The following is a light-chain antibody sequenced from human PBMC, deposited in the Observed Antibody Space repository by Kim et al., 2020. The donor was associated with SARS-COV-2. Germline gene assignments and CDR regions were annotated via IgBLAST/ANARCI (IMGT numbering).Light chain of an antibody. CDR2: GAS. J-gene: IGKJ5*01. CDR3: QQYKNWPPIT. V-gene: IGKV3D-15*01. CDR1: QSVASK. Sequence: EIVMTQSPATLSVSPGDRATLSCRASQSVASKVAWYQQKPGQAPRLLIHGASIRATGIPVRFSGSGSGTEFTLTISSLQSEDFAVYYCQQYKNWPPITFGQGTRLEIK.